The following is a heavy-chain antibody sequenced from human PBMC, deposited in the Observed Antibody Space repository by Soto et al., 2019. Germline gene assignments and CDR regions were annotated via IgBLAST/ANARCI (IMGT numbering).Heavy chain of an antibody. CDR1: GFSFSADGVG. J-gene: IGHJ3*01. V-gene: IGHV2-5*02. Sequence: QITLKESGPTLVKPTQTLTLTCIFSGFSFSADGVGVGWIRQPPGKALEWLALIYWDDDTRYSPSLKSRLTITKDTSKNQVVLTMTNMDPVYTGTYYCAHAFGGTSWPNDAFDVWGQGTVVTVSS. CDR2: IYWDDDT. CDR3: AHAFGGTSWPNDAFDV. D-gene: IGHD2-2*01.